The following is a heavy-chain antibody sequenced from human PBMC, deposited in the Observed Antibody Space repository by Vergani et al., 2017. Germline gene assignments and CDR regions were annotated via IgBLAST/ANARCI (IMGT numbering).Heavy chain of an antibody. Sequence: EVQLVQSGAEVTKPGESLKISCKGSGYSFTSYWIGWVRQMTGKGLEWMGIIYPGDSDTRYSPSFQGQVPIPADKSISTAYQQWIRLKASNTAMYYCERDLGRQTRMTMVRGVSYGMDVWGKGTTVTVSS. J-gene: IGHJ6*04. CDR3: ERDLGRQTRMTMVRGVSYGMDV. D-gene: IGHD3-10*01. CDR1: GYSFTSYW. CDR2: IYPGDSDT. V-gene: IGHV5-51*01.